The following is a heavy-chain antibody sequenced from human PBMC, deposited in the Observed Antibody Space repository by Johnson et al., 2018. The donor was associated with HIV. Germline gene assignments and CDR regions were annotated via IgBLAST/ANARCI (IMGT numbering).Heavy chain of an antibody. CDR2: LSGSGGST. V-gene: IGHV3-23*04. CDR1: GFTFSSYG. Sequence: VQLVESGGGVVQPGGSLRLSCAASGFTFSSYGMHWVRQAPGKGLEWVSALSGSGGSTYYADSVKGRFTISRDNSKNTLYLQMKCLRAEDTAVYYCAKDRGDGVAASRRAAFYIWGQGKMVSVSS. D-gene: IGHD6-13*01. J-gene: IGHJ3*02. CDR3: AKDRGDGVAASRRAAFYI.